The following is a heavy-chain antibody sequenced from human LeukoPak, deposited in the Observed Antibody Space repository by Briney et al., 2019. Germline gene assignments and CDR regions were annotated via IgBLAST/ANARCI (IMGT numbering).Heavy chain of an antibody. Sequence: GGSLRLSCAASGFIFSSYGMHWVRQAPGKGLEWVAVISYDGSNKYYADSVKGRFTISRDNSKNTLYLQMNSLRAEDTAVYYCAKGYYDSSGYYDNWFDPWGQGTLVTVSS. D-gene: IGHD3-22*01. J-gene: IGHJ5*02. CDR1: GFIFSSYG. CDR2: ISYDGSNK. V-gene: IGHV3-30*18. CDR3: AKGYYDSSGYYDNWFDP.